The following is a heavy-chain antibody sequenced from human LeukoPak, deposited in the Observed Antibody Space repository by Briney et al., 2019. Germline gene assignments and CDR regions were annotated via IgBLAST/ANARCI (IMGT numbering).Heavy chain of an antibody. D-gene: IGHD6-6*01. V-gene: IGHV3-23*01. CDR3: AKHWGSYSTSNV. CDR1: RCSLPTSD. J-gene: IGHJ4*02. Sequence: PGGSLSLSCAACRCSLPTSDMSWVRQAPPTGLEGVSLITHSGDTTYYPDSVKGRFTISRDNSKNTLFLQMNSLTAEDTAIYYCAKHWGSYSTSNVWGQGTLVIVSS. CDR2: ITHSGDTT.